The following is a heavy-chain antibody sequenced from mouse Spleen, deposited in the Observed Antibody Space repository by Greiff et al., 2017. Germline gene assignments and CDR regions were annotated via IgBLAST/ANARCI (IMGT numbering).Heavy chain of an antibody. CDR3: ARSWDRAMDY. D-gene: IGHD3-3*01. CDR1: GFNITDYY. CDR2: IDPENGNT. V-gene: IGHV14-1*02. J-gene: IGHJ4*01. Sequence: EVQLQQSGAELVRPGALVKLSCKASGFNITDYYMHWVKQRPEQGLEWIGWIDPENGNTIYDPKFQGKASITADTSSNTAYLQLSSLTSEDTAVYYCARSWDRAMDYWGQGTSVTVSS.